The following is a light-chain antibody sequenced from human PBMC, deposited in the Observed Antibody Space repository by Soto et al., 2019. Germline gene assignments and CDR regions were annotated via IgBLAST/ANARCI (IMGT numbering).Light chain of an antibody. CDR1: QGIGDT. J-gene: IGKJ2*01. V-gene: IGKV3-20*01. CDR2: ATS. Sequence: EIVLTQSPGTLSVSPWEGVTLSCRANQGIGDTLAWYQQKPDQSPRLLLYATSTRAAGIPDRFSGSGSGTDFTLTISRLEPDDVAVYYWQQYDTSPPMYTFGQGTKVDIK. CDR3: QQYDTSPPMYT.